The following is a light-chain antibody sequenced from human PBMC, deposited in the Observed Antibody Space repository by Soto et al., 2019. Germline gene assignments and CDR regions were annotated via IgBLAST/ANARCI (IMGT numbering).Light chain of an antibody. J-gene: IGKJ3*01. V-gene: IGKV1D-13*01. CDR3: QQFNNYPT. CDR2: DAS. Sequence: AIQLTQSPSSLSASVGDRVTITCRASQGISSALAWYQQKTGKAPKLLLYDASSVESGVPSRFSGSGSGTDFTLTISSLQPEYFATYYCQQFNNYPTFGPGTKVDIK. CDR1: QGISSA.